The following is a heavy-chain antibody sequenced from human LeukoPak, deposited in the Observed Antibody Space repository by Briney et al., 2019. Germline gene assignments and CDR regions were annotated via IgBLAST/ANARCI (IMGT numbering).Heavy chain of an antibody. V-gene: IGHV1-69*13. CDR3: ARDRRYCSGGSCYSAGDY. Sequence: SVKVSCKASGGTFSSYAISWVRQAPGQGLEWMGGIIPIFGTANYAQKFQGRVTITADESTSTAYMELSSLRSEDTAVYYCARDRRYCSGGSCYSAGDYWGQGTLVTVSS. CDR1: GGTFSSYA. D-gene: IGHD2-15*01. CDR2: IIPIFGTA. J-gene: IGHJ4*02.